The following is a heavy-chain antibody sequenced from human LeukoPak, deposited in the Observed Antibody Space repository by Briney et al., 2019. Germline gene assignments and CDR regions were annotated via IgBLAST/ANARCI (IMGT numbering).Heavy chain of an antibody. V-gene: IGHV3-48*01. CDR3: ARARGYSYGYSDY. CDR1: RFTFSSYS. D-gene: IGHD5-18*01. J-gene: IGHJ4*02. CDR2: ISSSSSIM. Sequence: GGSLRLSCAASRFTFSSYSMNWVRQAPGKGLEWVSYISSSSSIMDYADSVKGRFTISRDNAKNSLYLQMNSLRAEDTAVYYCARARGYSYGYSDYWGQGTLVTVSS.